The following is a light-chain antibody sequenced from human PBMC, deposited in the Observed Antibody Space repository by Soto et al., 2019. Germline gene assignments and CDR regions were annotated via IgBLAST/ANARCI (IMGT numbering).Light chain of an antibody. CDR2: GAS. V-gene: IGKV3-15*01. CDR3: HQYNSWPRGT. Sequence: EIMMTQSPGTLSVSPGEGATLSCTASQSVNLNLAWYQQKPGQPPRLLLYGASTRFRGSGSGTEFTLTISSLQSEDSAVYYCHQYNSWPRGTFGPGTKVEIK. J-gene: IGKJ3*01. CDR1: QSVNLN.